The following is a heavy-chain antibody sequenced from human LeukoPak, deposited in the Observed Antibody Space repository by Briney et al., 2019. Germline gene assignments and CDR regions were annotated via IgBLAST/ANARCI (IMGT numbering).Heavy chain of an antibody. CDR3: AKRRVKKYSSRLAPPSYHHHHGMEV. CDR2: INHSGST. D-gene: IGHD6-13*01. Sequence: PSGTLSLTCAVYGGSFSGYYWSWIRQPPGKGLEWIGEINHSGSTNYNPSLKSRVTISVDTSKNQFSLKLSSVTAADTAVYYCAKRRVKKYSSRLAPPSYHHHHGMEVWGQGTKV. CDR1: GGSFSGYY. V-gene: IGHV4-34*01. J-gene: IGHJ6*02.